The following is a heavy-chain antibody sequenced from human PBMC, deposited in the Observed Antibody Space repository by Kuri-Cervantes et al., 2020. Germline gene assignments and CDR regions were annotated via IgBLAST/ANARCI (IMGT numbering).Heavy chain of an antibody. V-gene: IGHV3-66*01. CDR3: ARANDYDSSGYYYVEEYYYYGMDV. CDR2: IYSGGST. Sequence: GESLKISCAASGLIVSSKYMSWVRQAPGKGLEWVAVIYSGGSTYYADSVKGRFTISRDNSKNTLYLQMNSLRAEDTAVYYCARANDYDSSGYYYVEEYYYYGMDVWGQGTTVTVSS. CDR1: GLIVSSKY. D-gene: IGHD3-22*01. J-gene: IGHJ6*02.